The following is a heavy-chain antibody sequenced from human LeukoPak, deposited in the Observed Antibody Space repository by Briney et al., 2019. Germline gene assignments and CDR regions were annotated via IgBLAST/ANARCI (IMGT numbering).Heavy chain of an antibody. CDR2: IYYSGST. D-gene: IGHD6-19*01. CDR3: ARRGYGYSSGLYFDY. Sequence: PSETLSLTCTVSGGSISSYYWSWIRQPPGKGLEWIGYIYYSGSTNYNPSLKSRVTISVDTSKNQFSLKLSSVTAADTAVYYCARRGYGYSSGLYFDYWGQGTLVTVSS. J-gene: IGHJ4*02. CDR1: GGSISSYY. V-gene: IGHV4-59*01.